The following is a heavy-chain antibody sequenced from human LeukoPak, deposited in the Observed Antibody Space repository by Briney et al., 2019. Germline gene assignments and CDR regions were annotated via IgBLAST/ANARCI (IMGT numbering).Heavy chain of an antibody. V-gene: IGHV4-59*08. CDR3: ARGARAGYNLEPFDY. J-gene: IGHJ4*02. CDR2: IYYSGST. CDR1: GGSFSSYY. D-gene: IGHD5-24*01. Sequence: SETLSLTCAVYGGSFSSYYWSWIRQPPGKGLEWIGYIYYSGSTKYNPSLKSRVTISVDTSKNQFSLKLSSVTAADTAVYYCARGARAGYNLEPFDYWGQGTLVTVSS.